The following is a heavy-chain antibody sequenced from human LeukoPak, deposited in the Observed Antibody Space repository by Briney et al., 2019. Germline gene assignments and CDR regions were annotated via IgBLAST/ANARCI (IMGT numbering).Heavy chain of an antibody. CDR1: GFTFSSYA. J-gene: IGHJ4*02. CDR2: ISGSGGST. D-gene: IGHD6-13*01. CDR3: ANLVSRPYSSSWFPNFDY. Sequence: PGGSLRLSCAASGFTFSSYAMSWVRQAPGKGLEWVSAISGSGGSTYYADSVKGRFTISRDNSKNTLYLQMNSLRAEDTAVYYCANLVSRPYSSSWFPNFDYWGQGTLVTVSS. V-gene: IGHV3-23*01.